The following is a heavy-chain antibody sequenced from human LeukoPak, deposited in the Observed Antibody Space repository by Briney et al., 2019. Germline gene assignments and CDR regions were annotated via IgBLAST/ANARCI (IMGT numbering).Heavy chain of an antibody. V-gene: IGHV4-39*07. CDR1: GGSISSGSYY. CDR3: ARERVDNYDFWSGYPRPYGMDV. CDR2: INHSGST. D-gene: IGHD3-3*01. Sequence: PSETLSLTCTVSGGSISSGSYYWSWIRQHPGKGLEWIGEINHSGSTNYNPSLKGRVTISVDTSKNQFSLKLSSVTAADTAVYYCARERVDNYDFWSGYPRPYGMDVWGQGTTVTVSS. J-gene: IGHJ6*02.